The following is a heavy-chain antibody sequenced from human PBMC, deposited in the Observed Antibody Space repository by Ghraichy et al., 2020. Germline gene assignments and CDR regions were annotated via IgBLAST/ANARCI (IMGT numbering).Heavy chain of an antibody. CDR3: ARGYCSSSTCYVVPFDY. Sequence: SQTLSLTCTVSGGSISSYYWSWIQQPPGKGLEYIGYIYYSGSTDYNYNPSLKSRVTISVDTSKSHFSLKLSSVTAADTAFYYCARGYCSSSTCYVVPFDYWGQGTLVTVSS. CDR2: IYYSGSTDY. D-gene: IGHD2-2*01. J-gene: IGHJ4*02. CDR1: GGSISSYY. V-gene: IGHV4-59*01.